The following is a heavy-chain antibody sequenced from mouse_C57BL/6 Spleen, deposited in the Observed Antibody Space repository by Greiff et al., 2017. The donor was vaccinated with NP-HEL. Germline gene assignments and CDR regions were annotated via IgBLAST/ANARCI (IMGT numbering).Heavy chain of an antibody. CDR3: TRRVTTDYAMDY. J-gene: IGHJ4*01. V-gene: IGHV1-15*01. CDR2: IDPETGGT. D-gene: IGHD1-1*01. Sequence: VQLQQSGAELVRPGASVTLSCKASGYTFTDYEMHWVKQTPVHGLEWIGAIDPETGGTAYNQKFKGKAILTADKSSSTAYMELRSLTSEDSAVYYCTRRVTTDYAMDYWGQGTSVTVSS. CDR1: GYTFTDYE.